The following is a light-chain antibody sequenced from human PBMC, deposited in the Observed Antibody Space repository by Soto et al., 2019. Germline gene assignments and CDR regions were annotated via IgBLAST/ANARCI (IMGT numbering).Light chain of an antibody. CDR1: QSISSW. Sequence: SPSTLSASVGYRVTITCRASQSISSWLAWYQQKPGKAPKLLIYAASTLQSGVPSRFSGSGSGTDFTLIISCLQSEDFATYYCQQYYSYPQAFGQGTKVDIK. CDR2: AAS. V-gene: IGKV1-5*01. CDR3: QQYYSYPQA. J-gene: IGKJ1*01.